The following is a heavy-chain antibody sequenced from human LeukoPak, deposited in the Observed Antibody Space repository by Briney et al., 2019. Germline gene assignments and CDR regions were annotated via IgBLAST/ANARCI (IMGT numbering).Heavy chain of an antibody. CDR2: ISYDGSNK. CDR3: AKGAGRVGLRYFDWLGDIDY. Sequence: TGGSLRLSCAASGFTFSSYGMHWVRQAPGKGLEWVAVISYDGSNKYYADSVKGRFTISRDNSKNTLYLQMNSLRAEDTAVYYCAKGAGRVGLRYFDWLGDIDYWGQGTLVTVSS. V-gene: IGHV3-30*18. J-gene: IGHJ4*02. D-gene: IGHD3-9*01. CDR1: GFTFSSYG.